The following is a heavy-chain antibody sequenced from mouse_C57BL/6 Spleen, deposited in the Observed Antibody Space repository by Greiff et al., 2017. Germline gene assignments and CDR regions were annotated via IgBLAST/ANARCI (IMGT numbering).Heavy chain of an antibody. V-gene: IGHV5-16*01. Sequence: EVKVVESEGGLVQPGSSMKLSCTASGFTFSDYYMAWVRQVPEKGLEWVANINYDGSSTYYLDSLKSRFIISRDNAKNILYLQMSSLKSEDTATYYCAREPYGFDYWGQGTTLTVSS. J-gene: IGHJ2*01. CDR3: AREPYGFDY. D-gene: IGHD1-1*02. CDR2: INYDGSST. CDR1: GFTFSDYY.